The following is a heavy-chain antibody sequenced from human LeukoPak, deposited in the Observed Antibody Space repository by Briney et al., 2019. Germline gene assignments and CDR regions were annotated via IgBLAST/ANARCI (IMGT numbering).Heavy chain of an antibody. CDR2: ISYDGSNK. V-gene: IGHV3-30*04. CDR1: GFTFSSYA. CDR3: AREMSGYYDSSGYYPPDPDLDY. D-gene: IGHD3-22*01. J-gene: IGHJ4*02. Sequence: PGGSLRLSCAASGFTFSSYAMHWVRQAPGKGLEWVAVISYDGSNKYYADSVKGRFTISRDNSKNTLYLQMNSLGAEDTAVYYCAREMSGYYDSSGYYPPDPDLDYWGQGTLVTVSS.